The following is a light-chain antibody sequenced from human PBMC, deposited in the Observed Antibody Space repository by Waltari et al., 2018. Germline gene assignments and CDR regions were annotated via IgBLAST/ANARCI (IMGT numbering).Light chain of an antibody. CDR2: TSD. J-gene: IGLJ3*02. Sequence: QSVLTQPPSASGTPGQRVTISCSGSSSNIGSNYVYWYQQLPGTAPKLLIYTSDQRPSGVPDRFSGSKSGTSASLAISVLRSEDEADYYCAAWDDSLSGRVFGGGTKLTVL. V-gene: IGLV1-47*01. CDR1: SSNIGSNY. CDR3: AAWDDSLSGRV.